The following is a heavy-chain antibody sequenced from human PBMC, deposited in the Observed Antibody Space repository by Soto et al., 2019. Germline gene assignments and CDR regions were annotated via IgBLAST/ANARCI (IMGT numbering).Heavy chain of an antibody. Sequence: GVLRLSCGASGFSFRDYWMTWFRQAPGKGLDWVANIKQDGSEKYYLDSLKGRFTISRDNAKNSVYLLMNSLRAEDTAVYYFARLKDGRRAGTFYFDMVVWRKGTTVTVSS. CDR3: ARLKDGRRAGTFYFDMVV. CDR1: GFSFRDYW. V-gene: IGHV3-7*01. CDR2: IKQDGSEK. D-gene: IGHD1-1*01. J-gene: IGHJ6*03.